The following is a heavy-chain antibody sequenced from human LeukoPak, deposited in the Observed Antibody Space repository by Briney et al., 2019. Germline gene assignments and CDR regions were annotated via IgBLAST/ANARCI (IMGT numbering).Heavy chain of an antibody. CDR3: ARVARGDYYYYYMDV. Sequence: GGSLRLSCAASGFTFSNYAMSWVRQAPGKGLEWVSAVSGSGAIAYYTDSVQGRFTISRDNAKNTLYLQMNSLRAEDTALYYCARVARGDYYYYYMDVWGKGTTVTVSS. D-gene: IGHD3-10*01. J-gene: IGHJ6*03. V-gene: IGHV3-23*01. CDR1: GFTFSNYA. CDR2: VSGSGAIA.